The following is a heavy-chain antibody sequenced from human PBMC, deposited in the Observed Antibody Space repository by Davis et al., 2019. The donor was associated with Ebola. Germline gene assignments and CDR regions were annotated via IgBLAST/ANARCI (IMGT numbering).Heavy chain of an antibody. Sequence: PSETLSLTCIVSGGSISGYYRSWIRQPAGKPLEWLGRVYMTGSTVYNPSLKSRLTMSIDTSKNQFSLKLSSVTAADTAVYYCARATGDTSGCFDYWGQGTLVTVSS. V-gene: IGHV4-4*07. J-gene: IGHJ4*02. CDR3: ARATGDTSGCFDY. CDR1: GGSISGYY. D-gene: IGHD3-22*01. CDR2: VYMTGST.